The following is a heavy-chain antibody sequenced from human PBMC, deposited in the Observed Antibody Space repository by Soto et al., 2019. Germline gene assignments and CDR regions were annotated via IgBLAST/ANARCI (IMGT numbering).Heavy chain of an antibody. D-gene: IGHD4-17*01. CDR2: INPKSYDT. J-gene: IGHJ5*02. V-gene: IGHV1-2*04. CDR1: GYTFNHYY. CDR3: ARVKDADYRNWFDP. Sequence: ASVKVSCQACGYTFNHYYMHWVRQAPGQGLEWMVWINPKSYDTSYAQKFQGWVTMTRDKSISTGYMELSRLRSDDTALYYCARVKDADYRNWFDPWGQGTLVTVSS.